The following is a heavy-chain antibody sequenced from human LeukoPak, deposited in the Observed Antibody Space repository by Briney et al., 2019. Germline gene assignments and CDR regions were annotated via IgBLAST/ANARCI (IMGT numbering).Heavy chain of an antibody. CDR1: GGAIGSDVYY. Sequence: PSQTLSLTCSVSGGAIGSDVYYWNWIRQHPGKGLEWIGYIYYSGSASYNPSLKSRVTISVDTSKSQFSLRLSSVTAADTAVYYCARGSYYGFSGDSWGQGSLVTVSS. D-gene: IGHD3-10*01. CDR2: IYYSGSA. V-gene: IGHV4-31*03. CDR3: ARGSYYGFSGDS. J-gene: IGHJ4*02.